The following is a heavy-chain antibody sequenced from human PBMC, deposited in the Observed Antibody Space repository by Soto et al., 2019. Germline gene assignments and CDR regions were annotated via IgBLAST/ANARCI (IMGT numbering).Heavy chain of an antibody. CDR2: LSDSGDSI. Sequence: PGGSLRLSCTASGFTFSSHAMTWVRQAPGKGLEWVSGLSDSGDSIYYADSVKGRFTISRDNSKNTLYLQMNSLRAEDTAAYYCARLNDYGDYYYGMDVWGQGTTVTVSS. J-gene: IGHJ6*02. V-gene: IGHV3-23*01. D-gene: IGHD4-17*01. CDR3: ARLNDYGDYYYGMDV. CDR1: GFTFSSHA.